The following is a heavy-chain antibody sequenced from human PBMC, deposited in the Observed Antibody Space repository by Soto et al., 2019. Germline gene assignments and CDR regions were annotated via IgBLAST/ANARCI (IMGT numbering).Heavy chain of an antibody. CDR2: IYYSGST. D-gene: IGHD5-12*01. CDR3: ARDQWLPHYYYGMDV. Sequence: SETLSLTCTVSGGSISSGDYYWSRIRQPPGKGLEWIGYIYYSGSTCYNTSLTSRVTISGDTSKTQFSVELSSVTAADTAVYYCARDQWLPHYYYGMDVWGQGTTVTVSS. V-gene: IGHV4-30-4*01. CDR1: GGSISSGDYY. J-gene: IGHJ6*02.